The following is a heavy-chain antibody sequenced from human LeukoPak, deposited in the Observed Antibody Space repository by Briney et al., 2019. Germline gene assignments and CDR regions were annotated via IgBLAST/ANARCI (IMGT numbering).Heavy chain of an antibody. Sequence: GASVKVSCKASGGTFSSYAISWVRQAPGQGLEWMGGIIPIFGTANYAQKFQGRVTITADESTSTAYMELSSLRSEDTAVYYCARPLAAAGLSPFDYWGQGTLVTVSS. J-gene: IGHJ4*02. V-gene: IGHV1-69*13. CDR3: ARPLAAAGLSPFDY. CDR1: GGTFSSYA. D-gene: IGHD6-13*01. CDR2: IIPIFGTA.